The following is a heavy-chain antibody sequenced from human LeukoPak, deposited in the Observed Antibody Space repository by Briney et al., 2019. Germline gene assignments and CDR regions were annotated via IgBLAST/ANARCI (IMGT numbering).Heavy chain of an antibody. Sequence: GGSLRLSCAVPGFTVSGNYMSWVRQAPGKGLEWVSLIYSGGTTYYADSVKGRFTISRDNAKNSLYLQMNSLRAEDTAVYYCARGVRDILSGYYTDYYFYYMDVWGKGTTVTVSS. CDR1: GFTVSGNY. J-gene: IGHJ6*03. V-gene: IGHV3-53*01. CDR3: ARGVRDILSGYYTDYYFYYMDV. D-gene: IGHD3-9*01. CDR2: IYSGGTT.